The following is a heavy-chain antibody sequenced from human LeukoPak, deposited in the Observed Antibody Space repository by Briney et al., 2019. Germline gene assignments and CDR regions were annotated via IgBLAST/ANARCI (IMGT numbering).Heavy chain of an antibody. CDR3: ARTSYYYDMDV. CDR1: GSNVTYNY. Sequence: GGSLRLSCAASGSNVTYNYMTWVRQAPGKGLEWVSLIDSGGTTYYADSLEGRFTISRHTSNNSLFLQMNSLRPDDTAVYYCARTSYYYDMDVWGQGTTVTVSS. CDR2: IDSGGTT. J-gene: IGHJ6*02. V-gene: IGHV3-53*04.